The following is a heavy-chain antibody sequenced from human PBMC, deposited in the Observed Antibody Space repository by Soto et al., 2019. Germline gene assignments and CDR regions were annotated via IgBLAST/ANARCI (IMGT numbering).Heavy chain of an antibody. CDR1: GGSISSGDYY. J-gene: IGHJ5*02. Sequence: SETLSLTCTVSGGSISSGDYYWSWIRQPPGKGLEWIGYIYYSGSTYYNPSLKSRVTISVDTSKNQFSLKLSSVTAADTAVYYCAGVSRYCTNGVCFFFWLDPWGEGTLVTVSS. CDR2: IYYSGST. V-gene: IGHV4-30-4*01. D-gene: IGHD2-8*01. CDR3: AGVSRYCTNGVCFFFWLDP.